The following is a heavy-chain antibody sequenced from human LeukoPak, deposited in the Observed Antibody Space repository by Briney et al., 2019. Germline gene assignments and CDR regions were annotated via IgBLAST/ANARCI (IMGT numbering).Heavy chain of an antibody. CDR3: ASNIVVVPAAPVAHEYHYYGMDV. CDR2: IIPIFGTA. V-gene: IGHV1-69*13. Sequence: ASVKVSCKASGGTFSSYAISWVRQAPGQGLEWMGGIIPIFGTANYAQKFQGRVTITADESTSTAYMELSSLRSEDTAVYYCASNIVVVPAAPVAHEYHYYGMDVWGKGTTVTVSS. J-gene: IGHJ6*04. CDR1: GGTFSSYA. D-gene: IGHD2-2*01.